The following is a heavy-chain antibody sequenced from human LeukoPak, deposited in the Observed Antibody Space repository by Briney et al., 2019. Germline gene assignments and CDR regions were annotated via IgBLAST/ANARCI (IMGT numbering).Heavy chain of an antibody. CDR2: ISGDGAST. J-gene: IGHJ4*02. Sequence: GRSMSPAWPPSGLTFAIYSARCVRQAPRKGMGWVSFISGDGASTYYADSVKGRFTISRDNSKNSLYLQMNSLRTEDTALYYCAKDASYSSGWYDGYWGQGTLVTVSS. D-gene: IGHD6-19*01. CDR1: GLTFAIYS. V-gene: IGHV3-43*02. CDR3: AKDASYSSGWYDGY.